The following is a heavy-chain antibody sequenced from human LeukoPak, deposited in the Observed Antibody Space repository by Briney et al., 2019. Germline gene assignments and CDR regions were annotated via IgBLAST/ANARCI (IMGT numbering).Heavy chain of an antibody. CDR1: GFTFSSYA. V-gene: IGHV3-30-3*01. CDR2: ISYDGSNK. D-gene: IGHD3-22*01. Sequence: SGGSLRLSCAASGFTFSSYAMHWVRQAPGKGLEWVAVISYDGSNKYYADSVKGRFTISRDNSKNTLYLQMNSLRAEETAVYYCASGYYRYWGQGTLVTVYS. J-gene: IGHJ4*02. CDR3: ASGYYRY.